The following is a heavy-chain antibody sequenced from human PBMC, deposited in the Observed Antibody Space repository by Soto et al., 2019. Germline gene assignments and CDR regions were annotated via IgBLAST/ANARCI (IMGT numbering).Heavy chain of an antibody. D-gene: IGHD2-2*03. V-gene: IGHV3-23*01. CDR3: AKDGVIGYCSSTSCYVWDY. Sequence: GGSLRLSCAASGFTFSSYAMSWVRQAPGKGLEWVSAISGSGGSTYYADSGKGRFTISRDNSKNTLYLQMNSLRAEDTAVYYCAKDGVIGYCSSTSCYVWDYWGQGTLVTVSS. CDR1: GFTFSSYA. CDR2: ISGSGGST. J-gene: IGHJ4*02.